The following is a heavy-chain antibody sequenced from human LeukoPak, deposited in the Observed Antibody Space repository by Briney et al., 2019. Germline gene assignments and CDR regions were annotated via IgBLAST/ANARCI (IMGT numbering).Heavy chain of an antibody. V-gene: IGHV3-23*01. D-gene: IGHD7-27*01. CDR2: FSDSRDSS. CDR1: GFTFSNAW. J-gene: IGHJ4*02. CDR3: ARVTGGYYFDY. Sequence: GGSLRLSCVASGFTFSNAWMNWVRQAPGKGLEWVSTFSDSRDSSYYADSVKGRFTVSRDNSKNTLYLQMDSLRAEDTAVYYCARVTGGYYFDYWGQGTLVTVSS.